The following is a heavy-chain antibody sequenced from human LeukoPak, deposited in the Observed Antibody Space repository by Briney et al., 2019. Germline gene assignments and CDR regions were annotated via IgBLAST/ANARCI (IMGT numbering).Heavy chain of an antibody. Sequence: GGSLRLSCAASGFIFSGYWMHWVRQAPGKGLVWVSRINPDGSSTNYADSVKGRFSISRDNAKNTLYLQMNSLRAEDTAVYFCARGGFWSGYYNYYGMDVWGQGTTVTVSS. J-gene: IGHJ6*02. CDR1: GFIFSGYW. V-gene: IGHV3-74*01. CDR2: INPDGSST. D-gene: IGHD3-3*01. CDR3: ARGGFWSGYYNYYGMDV.